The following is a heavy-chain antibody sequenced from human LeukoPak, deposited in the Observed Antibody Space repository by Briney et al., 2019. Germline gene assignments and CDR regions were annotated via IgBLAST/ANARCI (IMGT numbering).Heavy chain of an antibody. CDR1: GGSDSIDY. CDR3: AKMTIHGDSLL. Sequence: SGTLSLTCTLSGGSDSIDYWNRIRQAPGKGMEWIAYIHYTGRTNYNPSLKSRLSVSVDMSKNQASLNLNSVTAADTALYYCAKMTIHGDSLLWGQGILVTVSS. D-gene: IGHD4-17*01. J-gene: IGHJ4*02. CDR2: IHYTGRT. V-gene: IGHV4-59*02.